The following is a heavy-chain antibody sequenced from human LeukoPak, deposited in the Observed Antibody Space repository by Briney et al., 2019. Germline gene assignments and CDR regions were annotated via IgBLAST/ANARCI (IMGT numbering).Heavy chain of an antibody. D-gene: IGHD3-9*01. CDR3: ARDQRYFDWLGYYGMDV. CDR1: GFTVSSNY. J-gene: IGHJ6*02. CDR2: IYSGGST. V-gene: IGHV3-53*01. Sequence: GGSLRLSCAASGFTVSSNYMSWVRQAPGKGLEWVSVIYSGGSTYYADSVKGRFTISRDNPKNTLYLQMNSLRAEDTAVYYCARDQRYFDWLGYYGMDVWGQGTTVTVSS.